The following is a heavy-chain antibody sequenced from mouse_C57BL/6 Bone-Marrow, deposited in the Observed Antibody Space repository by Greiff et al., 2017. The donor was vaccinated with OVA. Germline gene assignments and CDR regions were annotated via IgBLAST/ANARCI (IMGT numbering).Heavy chain of an antibody. J-gene: IGHJ3*01. V-gene: IGHV1-22*01. CDR3: ASQTAQATPFAY. CDR1: GYTFTDYN. CDR2: INPNNGGT. D-gene: IGHD3-2*02. Sequence: EVQLQQSGPELVKPGASVKMSCKASGYTFTDYNMHWVKQSHGKSLEWIGYINPNNGGTSYNQKFKGKATLTVNKSSSTAYMELRSLTSEDSAVYYCASQTAQATPFAYWGQGTLVTVSA.